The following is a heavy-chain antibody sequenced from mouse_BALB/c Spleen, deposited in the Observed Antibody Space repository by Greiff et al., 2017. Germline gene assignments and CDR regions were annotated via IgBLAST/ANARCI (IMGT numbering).Heavy chain of an antibody. CDR1: GDSITSGY. Sequence: EVQLVESGPSLVKPSQTLSLTCSVTGDSITSGYWNWIRKFPGNKLEYMGYISYSGSTYYNPSLKSRISITRDTSKNQYYLQLNSVTTEDTATYYCARSGPGNPAWFAYWGQGTLATVSA. V-gene: IGHV3-8*02. D-gene: IGHD2-1*01. CDR3: ARSGPGNPAWFAY. CDR2: ISYSGST. J-gene: IGHJ3*01.